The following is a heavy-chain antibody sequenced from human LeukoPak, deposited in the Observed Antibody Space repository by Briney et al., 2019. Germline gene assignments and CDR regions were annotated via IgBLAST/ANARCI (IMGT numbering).Heavy chain of an antibody. CDR2: ITSSSSYL. CDR1: GFTFSTYS. CDR3: AGDLYSSGWSYPHFDY. V-gene: IGHV3-21*01. Sequence: PGGSLRLSCAASGFTFSTYSTNWVRQAPGKGLEWVSSITSSSSYLYYADSVKGRFTISRDNAKSSLYLQMNSLRAEDTAVYYCAGDLYSSGWSYPHFDYWGQGTLVTVSS. J-gene: IGHJ4*02. D-gene: IGHD6-19*01.